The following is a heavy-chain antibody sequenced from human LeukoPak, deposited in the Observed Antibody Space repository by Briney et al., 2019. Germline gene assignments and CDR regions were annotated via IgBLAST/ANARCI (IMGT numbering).Heavy chain of an antibody. Sequence: ASVKVSCKASGYTFSSSDINWERQATGQGLEWMGWMNPNSGNTYYAQRFQGRDTMTRDTSISTAYMEVSSLRSEDTAVYYCARGNIAVPGTPYYFEYWGQGTLVTVSS. D-gene: IGHD6-19*01. CDR3: ARGNIAVPGTPYYFEY. J-gene: IGHJ4*02. V-gene: IGHV1-8*01. CDR2: MNPNSGNT. CDR1: GYTFSSSD.